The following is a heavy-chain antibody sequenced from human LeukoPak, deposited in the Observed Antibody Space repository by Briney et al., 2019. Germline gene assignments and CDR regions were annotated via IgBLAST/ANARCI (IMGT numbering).Heavy chain of an antibody. CDR1: GGSISSYY. D-gene: IGHD3-10*01. V-gene: IGHV4-59*01. J-gene: IGHJ4*02. CDR2: IYYSGST. Sequence: SETLSLTCTVSGGSISSYYWSWIRQPPGKGLEWIGYIYYSGSTNYNPSLKSRVTISVDTSKNQFSLKLSSVTAADTAVYYCARDRGYGSGSSPFDYLGQGTLVTVSS. CDR3: ARDRGYGSGSSPFDY.